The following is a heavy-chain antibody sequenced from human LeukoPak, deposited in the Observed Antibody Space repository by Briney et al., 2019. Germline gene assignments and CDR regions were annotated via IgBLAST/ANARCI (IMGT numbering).Heavy chain of an antibody. CDR1: GGSISSGDYY. V-gene: IGHV4-30-4*01. CDR3: ANSPMYYDTSGYSFFDD. J-gene: IGHJ4*02. CDR2: FYYSGST. Sequence: SETLSLTCTVSGGSISSGDYYWSWIRQPPGKGLEWIGYFYYSGSTSYCPSLKSRVTISADTSKNQFSLKLNSVTAADTAVYYCANSPMYYDTSGYSFFDDWGQGTLVTVSS. D-gene: IGHD3-22*01.